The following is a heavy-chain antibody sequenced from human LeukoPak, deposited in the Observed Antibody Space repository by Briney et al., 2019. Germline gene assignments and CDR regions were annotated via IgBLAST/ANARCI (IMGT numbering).Heavy chain of an antibody. Sequence: VASVKVSCKASGYTFTSYYMHWVRQAPGQGLEWMGIINPSGGSTSYAQKFQGRVTMTRDTSTSTVYMELSSLRPEDTAVYYCARDGDYETPYYYYYMDVWGKGTTVTVSS. CDR1: GYTFTSYY. V-gene: IGHV1-46*01. D-gene: IGHD4-17*01. CDR2: INPSGGST. J-gene: IGHJ6*03. CDR3: ARDGDYETPYYYYYMDV.